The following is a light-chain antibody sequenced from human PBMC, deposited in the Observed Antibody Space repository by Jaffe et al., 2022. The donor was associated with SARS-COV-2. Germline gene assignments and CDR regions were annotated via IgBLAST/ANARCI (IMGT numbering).Light chain of an antibody. Sequence: DIQLTQSPSFLSASVGDRVTITCRASQGISRSLVWYQQKRGGAPRLLMFAASTLQNGVPSRFSGSGSGTEFTLTVSSLQPEDFATYYCQQLNAYPLTFGQGTRLEIK. CDR2: AAS. V-gene: IGKV1-9*01. J-gene: IGKJ5*01. CDR3: QQLNAYPLT. CDR1: QGISRS.